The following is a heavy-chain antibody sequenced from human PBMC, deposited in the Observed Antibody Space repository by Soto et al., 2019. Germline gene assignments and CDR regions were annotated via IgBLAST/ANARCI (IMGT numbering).Heavy chain of an antibody. V-gene: IGHV3-23*01. CDR2: ISGSGGST. Sequence: EVQLLESGGGLVQPGGSLRLSCAASGFTFSSYAMSWVRQAPGKGLEWVSAISGSGGSTYYADSVKGRFTSSRDNSKNTLYLQMNSLRAEDTAVYYCAKDRVTMIVVVTGGAFYIWGQGTMVTLSS. D-gene: IGHD3-22*01. CDR3: AKDRVTMIVVVTGGAFYI. CDR1: GFTFSSYA. J-gene: IGHJ3*02.